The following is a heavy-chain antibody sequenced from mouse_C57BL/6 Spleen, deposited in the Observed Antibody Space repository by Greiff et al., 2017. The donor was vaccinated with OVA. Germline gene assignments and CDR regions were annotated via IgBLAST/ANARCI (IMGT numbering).Heavy chain of an antibody. Sequence: QVQLQQPGAELVRPGSSVKLSCKASGYTFTSYWMDWVKQRPGQGLEWIGNIYPSDSETHYNHKFKDKATLTVDKSSSTAYMQLSSLTSEDSAVYYCARRSVYYDHDVGYFDGWGTGTTVTVAS. V-gene: IGHV1-61*01. CDR1: GYTFTSYW. CDR3: ARRSVYYDHDVGYFDG. J-gene: IGHJ1*03. CDR2: IYPSDSET. D-gene: IGHD2-4*01.